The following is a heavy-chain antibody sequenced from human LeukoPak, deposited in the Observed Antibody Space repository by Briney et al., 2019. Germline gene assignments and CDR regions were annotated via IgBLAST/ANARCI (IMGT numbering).Heavy chain of an antibody. CDR1: GGTFSSYA. CDR3: ATVEMATMRDYFDY. Sequence: SVTVSCKASGGTFSSYAISWVRQAPGQGLEWMGGIIPIFGTANYAQKFQGRVTITADESTSTAYMELSSLRSEDTAVYYCATVEMATMRDYFDYWGQGTLVTVSS. J-gene: IGHJ4*02. CDR2: IIPIFGTA. V-gene: IGHV1-69*13. D-gene: IGHD5-24*01.